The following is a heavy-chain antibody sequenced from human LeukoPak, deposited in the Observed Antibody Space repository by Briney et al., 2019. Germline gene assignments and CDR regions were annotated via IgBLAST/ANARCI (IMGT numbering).Heavy chain of an antibody. J-gene: IGHJ6*03. D-gene: IGHD6-19*01. V-gene: IGHV1-8*01. CDR1: GYTFTSYD. CDR3: ARGERQWLVRYYYYYMDV. Sequence: ASVKVSCTASGYTFTSYDINWVRQATGQGLEWMGWMNPNSGNTGYAQKFQGRVTMTRNTSISTAYMELSSLRSEDTAVYYCARGERQWLVRYYYYYMDVWGKGTTVTISS. CDR2: MNPNSGNT.